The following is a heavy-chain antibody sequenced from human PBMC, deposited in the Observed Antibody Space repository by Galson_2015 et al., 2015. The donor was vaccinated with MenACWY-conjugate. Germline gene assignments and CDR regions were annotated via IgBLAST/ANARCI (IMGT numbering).Heavy chain of an antibody. CDR2: INSDGSST. J-gene: IGHJ4*02. V-gene: IGHV3-74*01. CDR3: AVYCSSTRFYWASGGY. CDR1: GFTFSSYW. D-gene: IGHD2-2*01. Sequence: SLRLSCAASGFTFSSYWVHWVRQAPGKGLVWVSLINSDGSSTSYADSVKGRFTISRDNAKNTLYLQMNSLRAEDTAVYYCAVYCSSTRFYWASGGYWGQGTLVTVSS.